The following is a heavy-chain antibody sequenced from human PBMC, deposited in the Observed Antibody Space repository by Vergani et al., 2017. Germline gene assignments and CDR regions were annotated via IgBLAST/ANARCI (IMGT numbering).Heavy chain of an antibody. Sequence: QVQLVESGGGVVQPGRSLRLSCAASGFTFSSYGMHWVRQAPGKGLEWVAVIWYDGSNKYYADSVKGRFTISRDNSKNTPYLQMNSLRAEDTAVYYCARAPWSLLMYFDYWGQGTLVTVSS. D-gene: IGHD3-3*01. J-gene: IGHJ4*02. CDR1: GFTFSSYG. V-gene: IGHV3-33*01. CDR2: IWYDGSNK. CDR3: ARAPWSLLMYFDY.